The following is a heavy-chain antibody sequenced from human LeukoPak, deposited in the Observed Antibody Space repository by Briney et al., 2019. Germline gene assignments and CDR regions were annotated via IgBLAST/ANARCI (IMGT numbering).Heavy chain of an antibody. Sequence: PGGSLRLSCAASGFTFSSYGMHWVRQAPGKGLEWVAVISYDGSNKYYADSVKGRFTISRDNSKNTLYLQMNSLRAEDTAVYYCAKGLRTRVPGSDSMPDVWGKGTTVTVSS. D-gene: IGHD3-10*01. CDR2: ISYDGSNK. J-gene: IGHJ6*04. CDR3: AKGLRTRVPGSDSMPDV. CDR1: GFTFSSYG. V-gene: IGHV3-30*18.